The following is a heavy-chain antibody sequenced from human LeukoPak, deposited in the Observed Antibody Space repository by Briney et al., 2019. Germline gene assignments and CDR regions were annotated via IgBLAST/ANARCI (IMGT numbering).Heavy chain of an antibody. CDR1: RYTFTGYY. Sequence: ASVKVSCKASRYTFTGYYIHWVRQAPGQGLEWMGWINPNSGGTNYAHKFQGRVTMTRDTSINTAYMELSRLRSDDTAVYYCARAVAAAGTGAEYFQHWGQGTLVTVSS. V-gene: IGHV1-2*02. CDR2: INPNSGGT. CDR3: ARAVAAAGTGAEYFQH. J-gene: IGHJ1*01. D-gene: IGHD6-13*01.